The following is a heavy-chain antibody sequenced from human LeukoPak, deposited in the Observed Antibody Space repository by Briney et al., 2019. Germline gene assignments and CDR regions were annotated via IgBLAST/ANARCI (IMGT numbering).Heavy chain of an antibody. Sequence: GESLKISFKGSGYTFTTYWIGWLRQMPGKGLEWMGIIYPGDSDTRYSPSFQGQVTISADKSISAAYLQWSSLKASDTAVYYCARHLVGPTTLSAFVIWGQGTLVTVSS. CDR2: IYPGDSDT. CDR3: ARHLVGPTTLSAFVI. CDR1: GYTFTTYW. J-gene: IGHJ4*02. D-gene: IGHD1-26*01. V-gene: IGHV5-51*01.